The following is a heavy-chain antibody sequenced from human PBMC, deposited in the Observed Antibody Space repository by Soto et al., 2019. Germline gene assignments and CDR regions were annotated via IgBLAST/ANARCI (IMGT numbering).Heavy chain of an antibody. Sequence: VASVKVSCKASGYTFTNNDVSWVRQATGQGLEWMGWMNPGSGDTGYAQKFQGRVTMTRGISIATAYMELNSLTSEDTAIYYCARMESFGSLNWFDPWGQGTLVTVSS. D-gene: IGHD5-18*01. CDR2: MNPGSGDT. CDR3: ARMESFGSLNWFDP. CDR1: GYTFTNND. V-gene: IGHV1-8*02. J-gene: IGHJ5*02.